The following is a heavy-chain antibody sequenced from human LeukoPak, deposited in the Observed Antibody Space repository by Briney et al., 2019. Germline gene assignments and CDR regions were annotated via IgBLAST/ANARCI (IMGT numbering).Heavy chain of an antibody. D-gene: IGHD3-22*01. CDR1: GGTFSRNT. CDR3: ARVSVDSGYYYLDL. Sequence: ASVKVSCKASGGTFSRNTVTRVRQAPGQGLEWMGGIIPMFGTPNYAQNFRGRVTVTTDESTSTASMELTSLRSEDTAVYYCARVSVDSGYYYLDLWGQGTLVTVSS. CDR2: IIPMFGTP. V-gene: IGHV1-69*05. J-gene: IGHJ4*02.